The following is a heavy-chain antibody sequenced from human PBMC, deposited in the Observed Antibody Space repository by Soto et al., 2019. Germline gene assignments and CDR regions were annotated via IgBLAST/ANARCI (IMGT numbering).Heavy chain of an antibody. CDR2: IYYSGNT. D-gene: IGHD6-6*01. CDR3: ARVFEYSSSSVSYYYYGMDV. CDR1: GGSISSYY. V-gene: IGHV4-59*01. Sequence: SETLSLTCTVSGGSISSYYWSWIRQPPVKGLEWIGYIYYSGNTNYNPSLKSRVTISVDTSKNQFSLKLSSVTAADTAVYYCARVFEYSSSSVSYYYYGMDVWGQGTTVTVSS. J-gene: IGHJ6*02.